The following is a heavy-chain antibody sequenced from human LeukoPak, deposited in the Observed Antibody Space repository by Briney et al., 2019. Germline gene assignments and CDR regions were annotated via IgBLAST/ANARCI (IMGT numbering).Heavy chain of an antibody. J-gene: IGHJ6*02. CDR1: GDSVSSTTTA. Sequence: SQTLSLTCAISGDSVSSTTTAWNWIGQSPSRGLEWLGRTYYTSKWITDYAVSVKGRITVNPNTSNNQFSLQLNSVTPEDTAVYYCARGYWAYGMDVWGPGTTVTVSS. CDR3: ARGYWAYGMDV. D-gene: IGHD6-13*01. CDR2: TYYTSKWIT. V-gene: IGHV6-1*01.